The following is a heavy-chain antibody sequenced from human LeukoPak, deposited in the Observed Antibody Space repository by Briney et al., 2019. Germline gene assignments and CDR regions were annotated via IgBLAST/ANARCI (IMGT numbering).Heavy chain of an antibody. J-gene: IGHJ4*02. D-gene: IGHD1-26*01. V-gene: IGHV4-39*07. CDR2: IYYSGNT. CDR3: ARERSGSYRGGNFDY. Sequence: SETLSLTCTVSGGSISSSSYYWGWIRQPPGKGLEWIGSIYYSGNTHYNPSLKSRVTISVDTSKNQFSLKLSSVTAADTAVYYCARERSGSYRGGNFDYWGQGTLVTVSS. CDR1: GGSISSSSYY.